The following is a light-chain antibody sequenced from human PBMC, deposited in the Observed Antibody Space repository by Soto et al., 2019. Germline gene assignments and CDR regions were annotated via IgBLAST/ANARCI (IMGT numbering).Light chain of an antibody. Sequence: SVLTKPPSASGSPGQSVTISCTGTSSDVGGYNYVSWYQQHPGKAPKVMIYEVSKRPSGVPDRFSGSKSANTASLTVSGLQAEDEADYYCSSYVGNNNLVFGGGTKVTVL. CDR2: EVS. CDR3: SSYVGNNNLV. CDR1: SSDVGGYNY. J-gene: IGLJ2*01. V-gene: IGLV2-8*01.